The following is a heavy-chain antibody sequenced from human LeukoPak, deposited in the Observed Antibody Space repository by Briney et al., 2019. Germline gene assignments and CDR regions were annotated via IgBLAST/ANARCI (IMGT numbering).Heavy chain of an antibody. Sequence: ETLSLTCTVSGGSISSYYWSWIRQPPGKGLEWVSVIYSDGNTYYSASVKGRFTISRDISKNTVYLQMNSLRVGDTAVYYCASASWNDWGPGTLVTVSS. CDR1: GGSISSYY. V-gene: IGHV3-53*01. J-gene: IGHJ4*02. D-gene: IGHD1-1*01. CDR2: IYSDGNT. CDR3: ASASWND.